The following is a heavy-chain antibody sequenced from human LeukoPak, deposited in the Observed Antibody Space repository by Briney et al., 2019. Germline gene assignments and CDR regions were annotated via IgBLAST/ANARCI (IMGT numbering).Heavy chain of an antibody. CDR3: ARDGDTVLTRGYYYYMDV. Sequence: GGSLRLSCAASGFTFSSYWMHWVRQAPGKGLVGVSRINDDGRSTSYADSVKGQFTISRDNAKNSLYLQMNSLRAEDTAVYYCARDGDTVLTRGYYYYMDVWGKGTTVTVSS. CDR1: GFTFSSYW. D-gene: IGHD4-23*01. CDR2: INDDGRST. J-gene: IGHJ6*03. V-gene: IGHV3-74*01.